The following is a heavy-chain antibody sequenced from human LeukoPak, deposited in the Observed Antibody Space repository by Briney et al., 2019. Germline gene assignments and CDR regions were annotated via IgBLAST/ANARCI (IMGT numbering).Heavy chain of an antibody. CDR1: GFTFSSYA. CDR2: ISGSGGST. CDR3: ANPLRFLEWLPMDY. D-gene: IGHD3-3*01. Sequence: PGGPLRLSCAASGFTFSSYAMSWVRQAPGKGLEWVSAISGSGGSTYYADSVKGRFTISRDNSKNTLYLQMNSLRAEDTAVYYCANPLRFLEWLPMDYWGQGTLVTVSS. V-gene: IGHV3-23*01. J-gene: IGHJ4*02.